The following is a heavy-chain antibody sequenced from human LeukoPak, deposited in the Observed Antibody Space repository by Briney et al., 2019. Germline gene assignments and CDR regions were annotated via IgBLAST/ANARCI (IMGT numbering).Heavy chain of an antibody. CDR2: TSYDGTNK. V-gene: IGHV3-30*03. D-gene: IGHD3-10*01. CDR3: ATPLPHGSDPSLCYYYMDV. J-gene: IGHJ6*03. CDR1: GFTFSSYG. Sequence: PGGSLRLSCAASGFTFSSYGMHWVRQAPGKVLEWVAVTSYDGTNKYYADSVKGRFTIFRDNSKNTLYLQMNSLRAEDTAVYYCATPLPHGSDPSLCYYYMDVWGKGTTVTISS.